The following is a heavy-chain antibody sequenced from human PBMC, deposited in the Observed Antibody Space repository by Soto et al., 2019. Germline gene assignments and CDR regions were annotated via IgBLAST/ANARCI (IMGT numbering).Heavy chain of an antibody. CDR2: ISSSSSYI. D-gene: IGHD2-2*01. CDR3: ARGGYCSSTSCFPYGMDV. J-gene: IGHJ6*02. CDR1: GFTFSSYS. V-gene: IGHV3-21*01. Sequence: ESGGGLVKPGGSLRLSCAASGFTFSSYSMTWVRQAPGKGREWVSSISSSSSYIYYADSVKGRFTISRDNAKNSLYLQMNSLRAEDTAVYYCARGGYCSSTSCFPYGMDVWGQGTTVTVSS.